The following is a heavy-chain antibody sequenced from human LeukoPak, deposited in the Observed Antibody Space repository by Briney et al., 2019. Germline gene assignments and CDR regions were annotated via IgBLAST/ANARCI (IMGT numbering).Heavy chain of an antibody. CDR2: ISGSGGNT. CDR3: ADLATVPNSFDP. V-gene: IGHV3-23*01. CDR1: GFSISNYA. Sequence: GGSLRLSCAVSGFSISNYAMNRVRQAPGKGLEWVSGISGSGGNTYYADSVKGRFTISRDNSKNTLYLHMNNLRAEDTAVYYCADLATVPNSFDPWGQGTLVTVSS. D-gene: IGHD2-2*01. J-gene: IGHJ5*02.